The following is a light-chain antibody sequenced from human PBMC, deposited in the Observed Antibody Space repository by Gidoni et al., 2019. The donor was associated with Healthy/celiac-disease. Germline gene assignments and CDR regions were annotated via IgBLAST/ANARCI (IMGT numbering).Light chain of an antibody. J-gene: IGKJ4*01. V-gene: IGKV1-39*01. CDR2: AAS. CDR1: QSISSY. CDR3: QQSYSTPPVT. Sequence: DNQMTQSPSSLSASVGDRVTITGRASQSISSYFNWYQQQPGKAPKLLIYAASSLQSGVPSRFSGSGSGTDFTLTISSLQPEDFATYYCQQSYSTPPVTFGGGTKVEIK.